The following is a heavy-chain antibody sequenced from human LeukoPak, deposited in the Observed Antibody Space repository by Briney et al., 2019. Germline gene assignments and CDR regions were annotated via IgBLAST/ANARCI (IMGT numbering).Heavy chain of an antibody. CDR1: GYTFTSYA. D-gene: IGHD4-23*01. V-gene: IGHV1-3*01. CDR2: INAGNGNT. CDR3: ARDRLDYGGNSVYDY. J-gene: IGHJ4*02. Sequence: ASVKVSCKASGYTFTSYAMHWVHQAPGQRLEWMGWINAGNGNTKYSQKFQGRVTITRDTSASTAYMELSSLRSEDTAVYYCARDRLDYGGNSVYDYWGQGTLVTVSS.